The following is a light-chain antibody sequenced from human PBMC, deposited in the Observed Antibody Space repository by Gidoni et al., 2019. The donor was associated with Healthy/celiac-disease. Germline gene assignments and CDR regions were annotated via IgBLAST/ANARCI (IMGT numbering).Light chain of an antibody. V-gene: IGKV3-20*01. CDR1: QSVSSSY. Sequence: VLTQSPGTLPLSPGERATLSCRPSQSVSSSYLAWYQQNPGQAPRILIYGASSRATGIPDRFSGSGSGKDFTLTISRLEPEDLAVYYCQQYGSSPTFGGXTKVEIK. J-gene: IGKJ4*01. CDR3: QQYGSSPT. CDR2: GAS.